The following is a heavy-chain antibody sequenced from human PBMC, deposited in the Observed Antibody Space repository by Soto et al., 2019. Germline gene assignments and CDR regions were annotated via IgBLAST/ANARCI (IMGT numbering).Heavy chain of an antibody. CDR3: ARDKGYYYGSGSYSPYYYYGMDV. V-gene: IGHV4-34*01. J-gene: IGHJ6*02. Sequence: SETLSLTCAVYGGSFSGYYGSWIRQPPGKGLEWIGEINHSGSTNYNPSLKSRVTISVDTSKNQFSLKLSSVTAADTAVYYCARDKGYYYGSGSYSPYYYYGMDVWGQGTTVTVSS. CDR1: GGSFSGYY. CDR2: INHSGST. D-gene: IGHD3-10*01.